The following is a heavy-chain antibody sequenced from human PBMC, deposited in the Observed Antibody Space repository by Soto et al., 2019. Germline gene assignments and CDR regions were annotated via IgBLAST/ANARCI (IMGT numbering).Heavy chain of an antibody. CDR3: ATAKYYDERSGYYPWYFDL. CDR2: IWYDGSNK. J-gene: IGHJ2*01. D-gene: IGHD3-22*01. CDR1: GFTFSSYG. V-gene: IGHV3-33*01. Sequence: QVQLVESGGGVVQPGRSLRLSCAASGFTFSSYGMHWVRQAPGKGLEWVAVIWYDGSNKYYADSVKGRFTISRDNSKNTLYLQRNSLRAEDTAVYYCATAKYYDERSGYYPWYFDLWGRGTLVTVSA.